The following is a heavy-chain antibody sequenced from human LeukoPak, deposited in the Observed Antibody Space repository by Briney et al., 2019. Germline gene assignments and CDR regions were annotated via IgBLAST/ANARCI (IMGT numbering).Heavy chain of an antibody. Sequence: SETLSPTCTVSGGSISSYYWSWIRQPPGKGLEWIGYIYYSGSTNYNPSLKSRVTISVDTSKNQFSLKLSSVTAADTAVYYCARDMYYDFWSGCFDPWGQGTLVTVSS. CDR2: IYYSGST. CDR3: ARDMYYDFWSGCFDP. J-gene: IGHJ5*02. V-gene: IGHV4-59*01. CDR1: GGSISSYY. D-gene: IGHD3-3*01.